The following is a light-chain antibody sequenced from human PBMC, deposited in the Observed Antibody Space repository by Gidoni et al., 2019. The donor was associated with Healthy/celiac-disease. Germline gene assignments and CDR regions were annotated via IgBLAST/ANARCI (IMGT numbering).Light chain of an antibody. J-gene: IGLJ3*02. CDR1: SSNIGSNY. CDR2: RNN. CDR3: AAWDDILSGWV. Sequence: QSVLTQPPSASGTPGQGVTISCSGSSSNIGSNYVYWYQQLPGTAPKLLIYRNNQRPSGVPDRFSGSKSGTSASLAISGLRSEDEADYYCAAWDDILSGWVFGGGTKLTVL. V-gene: IGLV1-47*01.